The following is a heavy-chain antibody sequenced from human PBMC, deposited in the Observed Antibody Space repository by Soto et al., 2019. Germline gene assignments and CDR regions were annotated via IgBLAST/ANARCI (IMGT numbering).Heavy chain of an antibody. J-gene: IGHJ5*02. Sequence: PVGSLRLSFAASRFTFTEYYMSWIRQAPGKGLEWVSYISPSGNTISYADSVKGRFTISRDNAKNSLYLQMNGLRAEDKAVYFCARDRKRAAAGTSWFDPWRQGTLVTVSS. CDR2: ISPSGNTI. D-gene: IGHD6-13*01. CDR3: ARDRKRAAAGTSWFDP. CDR1: RFTFTEYY. V-gene: IGHV3-11*01.